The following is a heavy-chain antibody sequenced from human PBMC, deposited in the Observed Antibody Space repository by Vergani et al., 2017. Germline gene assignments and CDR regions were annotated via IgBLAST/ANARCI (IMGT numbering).Heavy chain of an antibody. Sequence: EVQLLESGGGLVQPGGSLRLSCAASGFTFSSYEMNWVRQAPGKGLEWVSYISSSGSTIYYADSVKGRFTISRDNAKNSLYLQMNSLGAEDTAVYYCAGVLQTISSFSALDYWGQGTLVTVSS. V-gene: IGHV3-48*03. J-gene: IGHJ4*02. CDR1: GFTFSSYE. CDR2: ISSSGSTI. D-gene: IGHD1-7*01. CDR3: AGVLQTISSFSALDY.